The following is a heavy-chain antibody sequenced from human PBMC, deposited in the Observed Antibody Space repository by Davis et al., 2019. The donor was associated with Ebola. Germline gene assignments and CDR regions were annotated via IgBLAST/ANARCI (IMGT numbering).Heavy chain of an antibody. CDR3: ARTQEGYYDFWSGAYYYYYGMDV. J-gene: IGHJ6*02. V-gene: IGHV1-18*01. CDR2: ISAYNGTT. CDR1: GYTFTSYG. Sequence: ASVKVSCKASGYTFTSYGISWVRQAPGQGLEWMGWISAYNGTTNYAQKLQGRVTMTTDTSTSTAYMELRSLRSDDTAVYYCARTQEGYYDFWSGAYYYYYGMDVWGQGTTVTVSS. D-gene: IGHD3-3*01.